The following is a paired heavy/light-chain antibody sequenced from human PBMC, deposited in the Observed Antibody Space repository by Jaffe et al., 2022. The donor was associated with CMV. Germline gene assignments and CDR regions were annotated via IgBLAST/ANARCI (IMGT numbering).Light chain of an antibody. CDR3: QSYDNYLSAWV. CDR1: SSNLGAGYD. Sequence: QSVLTQPPSVSGAPGQRVTISCTGSSSNLGAGYDVHWYQQVPGIAPKLLIYDNDNRPSGVPDRFSGFKSGTSASLAITGLQAEDEADYYCQSYDNYLSAWVFGGGTKLTVL. V-gene: IGLV1-40*01. J-gene: IGLJ3*02. CDR2: DND.
Heavy chain of an antibody. V-gene: IGHV2-5*01. J-gene: IGHJ4*02. CDR2: IYWNDEK. D-gene: IGHD6-25*01. Sequence: QITLKESGPTLVKPTQTLTLTCTFSGFSLTTGGVGVGWIRQPPGKALEWLALIYWNDEKFYSPSLKSRLTITKDTSKSQVDLTMTTMDPVDTATYFCARVRAASVFESWGQGTLVTVSS. CDR1: GFSLTTGGVG. CDR3: ARVRAASVFES.